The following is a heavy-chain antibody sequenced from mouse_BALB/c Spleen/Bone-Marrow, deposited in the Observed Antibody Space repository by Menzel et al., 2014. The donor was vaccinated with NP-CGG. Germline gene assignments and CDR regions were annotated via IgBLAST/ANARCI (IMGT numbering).Heavy chain of an antibody. D-gene: IGHD1-2*01. Sequence: VHLVESGPGLVAPSQSLSITCTVSGFSLTSYGVHWVRQPPGKGLEWLGVIWAGGITNYNPTLMSRLSISKDNSKSQVFLKMNSLQSDDTAMYYCARGLRLRDYFDYWGQGTTLTVSS. CDR2: IWAGGIT. CDR1: GFSLTSYG. CDR3: ARGLRLRDYFDY. V-gene: IGHV2-9*02. J-gene: IGHJ2*01.